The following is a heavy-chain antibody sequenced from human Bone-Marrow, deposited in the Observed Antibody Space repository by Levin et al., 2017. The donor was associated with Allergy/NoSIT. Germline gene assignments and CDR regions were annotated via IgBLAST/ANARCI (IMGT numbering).Heavy chain of an antibody. CDR1: GFTFSSYA. V-gene: IGHV3-23*01. D-gene: IGHD3-22*01. CDR2: ILGSGGNT. Sequence: SCAASGFTFSSYAMSWVRQTPGKGLEWVSGILGSGGNTYYADSVKGRFSISRDNSKNTVYLQMNSLRAEDTAVYYCAKDHYYDSTGSGIWGFDNWGQGTLVTVPS. J-gene: IGHJ5*02. CDR3: AKDHYYDSTGSGIWGFDN.